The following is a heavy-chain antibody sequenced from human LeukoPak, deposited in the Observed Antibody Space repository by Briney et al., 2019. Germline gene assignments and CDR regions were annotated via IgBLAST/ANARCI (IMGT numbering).Heavy chain of an antibody. CDR2: INPSGGST. CDR3: ARTPDLWFGEKEPSTTPSYGMDV. Sequence: ASVKVSGKASGYTFTSYYMHCVRQAPGQGLEWMGIINPSGGSTSYAQKFQGRVTMTRDTSTSTVYMELSSLRSEDTAVYYCARTPDLWFGEKEPSTTPSYGMDVWGKGTTVTVSS. J-gene: IGHJ6*04. D-gene: IGHD3-10*01. V-gene: IGHV1-46*01. CDR1: GYTFTSYY.